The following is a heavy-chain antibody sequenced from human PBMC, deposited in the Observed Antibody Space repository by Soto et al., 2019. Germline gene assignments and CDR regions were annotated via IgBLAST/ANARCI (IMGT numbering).Heavy chain of an antibody. J-gene: IGHJ5*02. V-gene: IGHV4-34*01. Sequence: SSETLSLTCAVYGGSFSGFYWSWIRQPPGKGVEWIGEINHSGSTNNNPSPKSRVTMSVDTSKNQFSLKLSSVTAADTAVYYCARGRGLGSLEWLLGYNWFDPWGQGTLVTVSS. CDR2: INHSGST. CDR3: ARGRGLGSLEWLLGYNWFDP. D-gene: IGHD3-3*01. CDR1: GGSFSGFY.